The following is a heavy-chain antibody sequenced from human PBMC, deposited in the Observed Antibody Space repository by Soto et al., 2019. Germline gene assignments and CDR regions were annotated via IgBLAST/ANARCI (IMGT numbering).Heavy chain of an antibody. D-gene: IGHD6-19*01. CDR1: GDSVSSGDYY. CDR2: VYFSGST. CDR3: ARSVAVPGAHIDY. Sequence: PSETLSLTCSVSGDSVSSGDYYWSWIRQPPGKGLEWIGHVYFSGSTNYIPSLKSRLTMSVDTAKNEFSLRLSSVTAADTAVYFCARSVAVPGAHIDYWGQGTQVTVSS. J-gene: IGHJ4*02. V-gene: IGHV4-61*08.